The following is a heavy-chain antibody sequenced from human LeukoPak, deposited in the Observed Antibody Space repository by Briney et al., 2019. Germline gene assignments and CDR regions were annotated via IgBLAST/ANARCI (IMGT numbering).Heavy chain of an antibody. V-gene: IGHV3-7*01. CDR3: ARRSNVGSRITMIVVVMGPYYFDY. J-gene: IGHJ4*02. D-gene: IGHD3-22*01. CDR2: IKQDGSEK. Sequence: PGGSLRLSCAASGFTFSSYWMSWVRQAPGKGLEWVANIKQDGSEKYYVDSVKGRFTISRDNAKNSLYLQMNSLRAEDTAVYYCARRSNVGSRITMIVVVMGPYYFDYWGQGTLVTVSS. CDR1: GFTFSSYW.